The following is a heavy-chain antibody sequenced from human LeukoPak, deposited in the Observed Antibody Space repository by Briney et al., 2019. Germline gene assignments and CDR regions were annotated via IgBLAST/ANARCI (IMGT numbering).Heavy chain of an antibody. CDR1: GGSISSGDYY. CDR3: ARDIVVVTANTYYYYYGMDV. CDR2: IYYSGST. D-gene: IGHD2-21*02. V-gene: IGHV4-30-4*01. J-gene: IGHJ6*02. Sequence: SETLSLTCAVSGGSISSGDYYWSWIRQPPGKGLEWIGYIYYSGSTYYNPSLKSRVTTSVDTSKNQFSLKLSSVTAADTAVYYCARDIVVVTANTYYYYYGMDVWGQGTTVTVSS.